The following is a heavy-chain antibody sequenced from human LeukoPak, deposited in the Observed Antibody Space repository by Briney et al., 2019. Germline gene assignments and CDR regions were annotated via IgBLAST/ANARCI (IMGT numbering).Heavy chain of an antibody. D-gene: IGHD1-7*01. V-gene: IGHV4-30-2*01. CDR3: ASGYNWNYVPYYYYYMDV. Sequence: SETLSLTCTVSGGSISSGGYYWSWIRQPPGKCLEWIGYIYHSGSTYYNPSLKSRVTISVDRSKNQFSLKLSSVTAADTAVYYCASGYNWNYVPYYYYYMDVWGKGTTVTVSS. CDR1: GGSISSGGYY. J-gene: IGHJ6*03. CDR2: IYHSGST.